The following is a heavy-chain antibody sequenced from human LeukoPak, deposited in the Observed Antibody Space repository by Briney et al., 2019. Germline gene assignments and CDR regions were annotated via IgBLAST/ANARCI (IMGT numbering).Heavy chain of an antibody. CDR3: ARDYHYYDSSGYYDY. J-gene: IGHJ4*02. CDR1: GYTFTGYY. D-gene: IGHD3-22*01. V-gene: IGHV1-2*02. Sequence: EASVKVSCKASGYTFTGYYMHWVRQAPGQGLEWMGWINPNSGGTNYAQKFQGRVTMTRDTSISTAYMELSRLRSDDTAVYYCARDYHYYDSSGYYDYWGQGTLVTVSS. CDR2: INPNSGGT.